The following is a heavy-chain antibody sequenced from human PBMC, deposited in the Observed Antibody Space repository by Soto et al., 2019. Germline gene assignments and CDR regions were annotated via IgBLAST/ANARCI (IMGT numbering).Heavy chain of an antibody. V-gene: IGHV3-30*03. CDR3: ARERNIVVVVAENCFDP. CDR2: ISYDGSNK. D-gene: IGHD2-15*01. CDR1: GFTFSIYG. Sequence: QVQLVESGGGVVQPGRSLRLSCAASGFTFSIYGMHWVRQAPGKGLEWVAIISYDGSNKYYADSVKGRFTISRDNSKNTLYLQMNSLRAEDTAVYYCARERNIVVVVAENCFDPWGQGTLVTVSS. J-gene: IGHJ5*02.